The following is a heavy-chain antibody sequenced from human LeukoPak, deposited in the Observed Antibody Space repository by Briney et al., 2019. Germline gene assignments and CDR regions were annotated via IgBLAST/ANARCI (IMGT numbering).Heavy chain of an antibody. CDR2: IGAYNGNT. V-gene: IGHV1-18*01. CDR3: ARDWGCSSTSCSVEGIYYYYMDV. Sequence: GASVKVSCKASGYTFTSYGISWVRQAPGQGLEWMGWIGAYNGNTNYAQKLQGRVTRTTDTSTSTAYMELRSLRSDDTAVYYCARDWGCSSTSCSVEGIYYYYMDVWGKGTTVTVSS. D-gene: IGHD2-2*01. J-gene: IGHJ6*03. CDR1: GYTFTSYG.